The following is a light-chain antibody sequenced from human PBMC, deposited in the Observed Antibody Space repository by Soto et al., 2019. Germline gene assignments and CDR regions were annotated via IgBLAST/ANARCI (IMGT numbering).Light chain of an antibody. CDR3: QQSNNYPWT. CDR2: EAA. CDR1: QYIHNY. J-gene: IGKJ1*01. Sequence: DIQMTQSPSTLSASVGDRVTITCRASQYIHNYLAWYQQKPGKAPKLLIYEAATLESGVPSRFSGSGSGTEFARIISSLQPDDFATYHSQQSNNYPWTFGQGTRVEI. V-gene: IGKV1-5*03.